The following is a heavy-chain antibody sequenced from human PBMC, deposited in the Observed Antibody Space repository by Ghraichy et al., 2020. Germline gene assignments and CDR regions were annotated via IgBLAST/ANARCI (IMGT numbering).Heavy chain of an antibody. CDR1: GFTFSRHS. J-gene: IGHJ4*02. D-gene: IGHD1-26*01. V-gene: IGHV3-21*06. CDR3: ARGETRGATTGFDY. CDR2: ISSDSTFI. Sequence: GSLRLSCAASGFTFSRHSMNWVRQAPGKGLEWVSSISSDSTFIYYADSVEGRFTISRDNAKNSLYLLMNSLRAEDTAVYYCARGETRGATTGFDYWGQGTLVTVSS.